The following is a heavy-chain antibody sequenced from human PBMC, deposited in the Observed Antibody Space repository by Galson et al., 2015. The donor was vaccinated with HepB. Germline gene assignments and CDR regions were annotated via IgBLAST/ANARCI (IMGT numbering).Heavy chain of an antibody. V-gene: IGHV3-11*06. J-gene: IGHJ4*02. CDR3: ARDLNPRAYDYVWGSHGA. CDR2: ISSSSSYT. CDR1: GFTFSDYY. Sequence: SLRLSCAASGFTFSDYYMSWIRQAPGKGLEWVSYISSSSSYTNYADSVKGRFTISRDNAKNSLYLQMNSLRAEDTAVYYCARDLNPRAYDYVWGSHGAWGQGTLVTVSS. D-gene: IGHD3-16*01.